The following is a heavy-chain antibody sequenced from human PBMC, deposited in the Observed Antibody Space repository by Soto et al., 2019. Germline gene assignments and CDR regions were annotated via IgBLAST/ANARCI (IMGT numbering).Heavy chain of an antibody. J-gene: IGHJ4*02. CDR1: GFTFSDYD. CDR3: GRGTADGSGSYYIDY. CDR2: VGTEGDT. Sequence: PXGSLRLTWEASGFTFSDYDMHWVRQAPGKGLEWVSAVGTEGDTYYPDFVKGRFTVSRDNGKSSLFLDMNSLSAGDTAVYYCGRGTADGSGSYYIDYWGQGTLVTVSS. V-gene: IGHV3-13*01. D-gene: IGHD3-10*01.